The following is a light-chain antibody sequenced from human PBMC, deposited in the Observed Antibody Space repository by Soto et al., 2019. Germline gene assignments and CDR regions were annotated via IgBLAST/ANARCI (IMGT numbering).Light chain of an antibody. CDR2: GAS. CDR3: QQYGSTPST. Sequence: EIVLTQSPGTRSVSPGERATLSCRASQTVSSSYLAWYQQRPGQAPRLLMYGASSRATGVPDRFSGSGSGTDFTLTITRVEPEDFAVYYCQQYGSTPSTFGPGTKVDIK. V-gene: IGKV3-20*01. J-gene: IGKJ3*01. CDR1: QTVSSSY.